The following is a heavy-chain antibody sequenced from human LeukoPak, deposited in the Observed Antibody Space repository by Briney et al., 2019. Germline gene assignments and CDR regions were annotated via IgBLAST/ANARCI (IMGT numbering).Heavy chain of an antibody. V-gene: IGHV3-30*02. CDR2: IRHDGSNK. Sequence: PGGSLRLSCTTSGFIFSNYGMHWVRQAPGKGLEWVAFIRHDGSNKYYADSVKGRCTISRDNSKKTVYLQMNSLSTEDTAVYYCARATGPPVTDYVWGSYRYRTGYYYYYMDVWGKGTTVTISS. D-gene: IGHD3-16*02. J-gene: IGHJ6*03. CDR3: ARATGPPVTDYVWGSYRYRTGYYYYYMDV. CDR1: GFIFSNYG.